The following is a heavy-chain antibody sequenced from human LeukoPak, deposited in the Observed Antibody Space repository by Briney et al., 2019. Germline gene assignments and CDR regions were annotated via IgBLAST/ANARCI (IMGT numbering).Heavy chain of an antibody. V-gene: IGHV3-74*01. J-gene: IGHJ4*02. CDR1: GFTFSSYW. CDR3: AKPYGSGYSYFDS. D-gene: IGHD6-19*01. CDR2: VNTDGRST. Sequence: PGGSLRLSCAASGFTFSSYWMHWVRQAPGKGLVWVSRVNTDGRSTGYADSVKGRFTISRDNAKNTLYLQINSLRAEDTAVYYCAKPYGSGYSYFDSWGQGALVTVSS.